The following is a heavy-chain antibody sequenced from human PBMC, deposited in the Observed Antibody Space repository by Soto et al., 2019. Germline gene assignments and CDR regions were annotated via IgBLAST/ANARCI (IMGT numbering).Heavy chain of an antibody. CDR3: AKEGGLSGSYDY. J-gene: IGHJ4*02. D-gene: IGHD1-26*01. Sequence: QVQLVESGGGVVQPGRSLRLSCVASGFTFSSYGMHWVRQAPGKGLEWVAIISYDGSNTYYADSVKGRFTISRDNSKITLDLQMNSLRAEDTSVYYCAKEGGLSGSYDYWGQGTLVTVSS. CDR1: GFTFSSYG. V-gene: IGHV3-30*18. CDR2: ISYDGSNT.